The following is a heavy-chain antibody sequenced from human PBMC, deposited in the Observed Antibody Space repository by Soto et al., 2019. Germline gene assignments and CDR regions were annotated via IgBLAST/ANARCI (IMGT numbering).Heavy chain of an antibody. V-gene: IGHV1-3*05. D-gene: IGHD3-16*02. CDR1: GYTFTNYA. J-gene: IGHJ5*02. CDR3: AGGFPLWFAP. Sequence: QVQLVQSGAEEKKPGASVKVSCKASGYTFTNYAMHWVRQAPGQRLEWMGWINAGNGNTKYSQKFQGRVTITRDTCASTADMELRRLRSEDTAVYYCAGGFPLWFAPWGQGTLVTVSS. CDR2: INAGNGNT.